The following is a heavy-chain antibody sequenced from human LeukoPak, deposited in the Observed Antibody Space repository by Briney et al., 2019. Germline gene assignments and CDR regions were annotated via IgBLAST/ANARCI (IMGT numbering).Heavy chain of an antibody. V-gene: IGHV3-13*04. J-gene: IGHJ4*02. D-gene: IGHD5-12*01. Sequence: GGSLRLSCAASGFTFSSYDMHWVRQPTGKGLELVSAIGTSCDTYYPGSVKGRFTISRENAKNSLYLQMNSLRAGDTAVYYCVRGTGYSAYDYDFDYWGQGTLVTVSS. CDR3: VRGTGYSAYDYDFDY. CDR1: GFTFSSYD. CDR2: IGTSCDT.